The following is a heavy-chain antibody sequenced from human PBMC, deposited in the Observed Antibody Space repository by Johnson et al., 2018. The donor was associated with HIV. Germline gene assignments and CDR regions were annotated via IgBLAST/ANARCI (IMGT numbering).Heavy chain of an antibody. CDR3: AKANVSGSYWAFDI. CDR1: GFIFDDYA. Sequence: VQLVESGGGVVQPGRSLRLSCAASGFIFDDYAMHWVRQAPGKGLEWVSGITWNGGSSTYADSVKGRFTISRDNAKDSLYLQMNSLRAGDTAVYYCAKANVSGSYWAFDIWGQGTMVTVSS. J-gene: IGHJ3*02. D-gene: IGHD3-10*01. CDR2: ITWNGGSS. V-gene: IGHV3-9*01.